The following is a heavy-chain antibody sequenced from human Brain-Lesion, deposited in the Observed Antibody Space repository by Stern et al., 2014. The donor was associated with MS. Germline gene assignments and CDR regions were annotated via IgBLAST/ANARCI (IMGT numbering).Heavy chain of an antibody. Sequence: VQLVESGPGLVKPSETLSLTCTASGGSLRTFSWSWIRQPPGRGLEWIGCVYYNGSITYNPSLKSRVTMSVDTSKSQLSLRLHSVTAADTAVYYCARHSVGVKEFDSWGQGTLVTVSS. V-gene: IGHV4-59*01. D-gene: IGHD5/OR15-5a*01. CDR2: VYYNGSI. CDR3: ARHSVGVKEFDS. J-gene: IGHJ4*02. CDR1: GGSLRTFS.